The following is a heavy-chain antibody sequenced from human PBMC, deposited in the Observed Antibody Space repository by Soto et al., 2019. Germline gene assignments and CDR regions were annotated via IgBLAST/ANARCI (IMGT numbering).Heavy chain of an antibody. CDR3: ARERKYSSGSGPSRWFDP. CDR2: IYTSGST. Sequence: SETLSLTCTVSGGSISSYYWSWIRQPAGKGLEWIGRIYTSGSTNYNPSLKSRVTMPVDTSKNQFSLKLSSVTAADTAVYYCARERKYSSGSGPSRWFDPWGQGTLVTVSS. D-gene: IGHD6-19*01. V-gene: IGHV4-4*07. CDR1: GGSISSYY. J-gene: IGHJ5*02.